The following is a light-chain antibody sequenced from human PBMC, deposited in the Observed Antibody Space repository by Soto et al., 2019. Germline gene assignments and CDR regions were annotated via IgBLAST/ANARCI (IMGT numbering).Light chain of an antibody. CDR1: SSDVGSYNL. J-gene: IGLJ2*01. V-gene: IGLV2-23*02. CDR3: CSYAGSSTHVV. Sequence: QSALTQPASVSGSPGQSITISCTGTSSDVGSYNLVSWYQQHPGKAPKLMIYEVSKRPSGVSNRVSGSKSGNTASLTISGLQAEEEADYYCCSYAGSSTHVVFGGGTQLTVL. CDR2: EVS.